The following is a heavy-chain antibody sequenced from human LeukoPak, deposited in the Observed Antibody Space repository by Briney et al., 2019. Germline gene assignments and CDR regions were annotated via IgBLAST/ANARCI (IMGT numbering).Heavy chain of an antibody. CDR1: GYSISSGYY. D-gene: IGHD5-18*01. CDR3: ARDERYSYGYGVGY. V-gene: IGHV4-38-2*02. Sequence: PSETLSLTCAVPGYSISSGYYWGWVRQPPGKGLEWIGSIYHSGSTYYNPSLKSRVTISVDTSKNQFSLKLSSVTAADTAVYYCARDERYSYGYGVGYWGQGTLVTVSS. CDR2: IYHSGST. J-gene: IGHJ4*02.